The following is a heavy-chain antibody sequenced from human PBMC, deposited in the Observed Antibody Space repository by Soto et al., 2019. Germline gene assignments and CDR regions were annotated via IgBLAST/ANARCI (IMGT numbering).Heavy chain of an antibody. CDR3: ARVPLVVVSGEDY. J-gene: IGHJ4*02. CDR2: ISSSSSYI. D-gene: IGHD2-15*01. Sequence: GGSLRLSCAASGFTFSTYSMNWVRQAPGKGLEWVSSISSSSSYIYYADSVKGRFTISRDNAKNSLYLQMNSLRAEDTAVYYCARVPLVVVSGEDYWGQGTLVTVSS. CDR1: GFTFSTYS. V-gene: IGHV3-21*01.